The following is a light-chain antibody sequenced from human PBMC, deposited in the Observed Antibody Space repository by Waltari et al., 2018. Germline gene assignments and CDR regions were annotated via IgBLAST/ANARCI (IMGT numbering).Light chain of an antibody. Sequence: IQMTQSPSSLSASVGDRVTITCRSSYSIDNFLNWYQHKPGKAPKVLIYGASTLQSGVPPRFSGSGSGTDFTLTISSLQPEDFATYYCQESYGLPYTFGQGTKLEIK. CDR2: GAS. J-gene: IGKJ2*01. V-gene: IGKV1-39*01. CDR3: QESYGLPYT. CDR1: YSIDNF.